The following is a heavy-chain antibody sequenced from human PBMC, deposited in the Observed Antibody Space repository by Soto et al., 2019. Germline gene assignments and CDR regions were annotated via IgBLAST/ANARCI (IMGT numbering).Heavy chain of an antibody. Sequence: SETLSLTFDVTGGSSTSSIWCSCVRQPPGEGQEWIGERHHIGSTNYNPSLKSLDTMSVDTSKNQFFLKLNSVTAADTAVYYCTKNSAYALDYWGQGTLVTVSP. V-gene: IGHV4-4*02. CDR3: TKNSAYALDY. CDR1: GGSSTSSIW. J-gene: IGHJ4*02. CDR2: RHHIGST. D-gene: IGHD5-12*01.